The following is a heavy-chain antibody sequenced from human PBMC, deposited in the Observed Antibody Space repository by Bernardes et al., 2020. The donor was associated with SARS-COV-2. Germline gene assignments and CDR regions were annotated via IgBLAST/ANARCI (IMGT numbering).Heavy chain of an antibody. CDR3: ARGHTVQMFDP. CDR2: IQYSGRT. V-gene: IGHV4-59*01. J-gene: IGHJ5*02. D-gene: IGHD4-17*01. CDR1: GASIASYV. Sequence: SETLSLTCTVSGASIASYVWSWIRQPPGKGLEWIGNIQYSGRTNYNPSLRSRVTMSVDTSTRQFSLNLSSVTAADTAVYFCARGHTVQMFDPWGQGTLVNVSS.